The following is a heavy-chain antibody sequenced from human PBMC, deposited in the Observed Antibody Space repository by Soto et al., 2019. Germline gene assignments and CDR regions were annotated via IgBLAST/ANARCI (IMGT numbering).Heavy chain of an antibody. CDR3: ARGGEPHYYYYGMDV. V-gene: IGHV4-30-2*01. CDR1: GGSISSGGYS. Sequence: SETLSLTCAVSGGSISSGGYSWSWIRQPPGKGLEWIGYIYHSGSTYYNPSLKSRVTISVDRSKNQFSLKLSSVTAADTAVYYCARGGEPHYYYYGMDVWGQGTTVTVSS. CDR2: IYHSGST. J-gene: IGHJ6*02.